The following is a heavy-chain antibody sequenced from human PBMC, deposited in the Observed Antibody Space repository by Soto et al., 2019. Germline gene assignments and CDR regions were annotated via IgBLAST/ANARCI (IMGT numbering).Heavy chain of an antibody. CDR3: ARKILGSTTRPYYWYFDL. J-gene: IGHJ2*01. CDR2: ISGGGDAT. CDR1: GFTFINYA. Sequence: EVQLLESGGGLVQPGGSLRLSCAGSGFTFINYAMNWVRQAPGKGLEWVSSISGGGDATFFQDSVRGRFTFSRDNSKNPLPRQMNSLGVQYTAVYYSARKILGSTTRPYYWYFDLWGRGTLVTVSS. D-gene: IGHD7-27*01. V-gene: IGHV3-23*01.